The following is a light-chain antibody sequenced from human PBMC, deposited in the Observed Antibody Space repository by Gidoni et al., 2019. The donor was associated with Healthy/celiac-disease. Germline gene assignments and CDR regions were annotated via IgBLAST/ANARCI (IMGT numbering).Light chain of an antibody. V-gene: IGKV1-5*03. CDR2: KAS. J-gene: IGKJ1*01. CDR1: QSISSW. Sequence: DIQMTQSPSTLSASVGDRVTITSRARQSISSWLAWSQQKPGKAPKLLIYKASSLESGVPSRFSGSGSGTAFTLIISSRHPDDFSTYYCQQYNSYPWTFGQGTKVEIK. CDR3: QQYNSYPWT.